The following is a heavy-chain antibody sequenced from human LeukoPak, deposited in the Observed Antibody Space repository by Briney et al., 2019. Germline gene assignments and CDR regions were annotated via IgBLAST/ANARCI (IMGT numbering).Heavy chain of an antibody. CDR1: GDSFSGYY. J-gene: IGHJ5*02. CDR2: IYSSGST. D-gene: IGHD5-24*01. CDR3: ARDRDDYNSIDP. V-gene: IGHV4-31*11. Sequence: KSSETLSLTCAVYGDSFSGYYWSWIRQYPGKGLEWIGYIYSSGSTYYNPSLKSRLTMSVVTSKNQFSLDLSSVTAADTAVYYCARDRDDYNSIDPWGQGILVTVSS.